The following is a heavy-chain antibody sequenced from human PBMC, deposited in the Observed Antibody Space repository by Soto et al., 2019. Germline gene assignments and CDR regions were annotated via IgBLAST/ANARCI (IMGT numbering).Heavy chain of an antibody. CDR2: ISYSGSI. V-gene: IGHV4-59*01. CDR1: GGSISRYY. J-gene: IGHJ1*01. Sequence: PSETLSLTCTVSGGSISRYYWNWIRQPPGKGLEWIGYISYSGSINYNPSLKSRVTISLDTPKNQFSLKLTSVTAADTAMYYCARDSDYYDTSGFQHWGQGTPVTVSS. CDR3: ARDSDYYDTSGFQH. D-gene: IGHD3-22*01.